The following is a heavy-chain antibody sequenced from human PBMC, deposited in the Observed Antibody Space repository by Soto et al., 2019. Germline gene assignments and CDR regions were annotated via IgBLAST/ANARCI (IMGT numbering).Heavy chain of an antibody. J-gene: IGHJ4*02. CDR3: ARPWDTAMLSNWNY. CDR2: INRNGGEK. V-gene: IGHV3-7*03. CDR1: GFIFTSCS. Sequence: PGGSLRLSCAVSGFIFTSCSMSWVHQAPGKGLEWVGNINRNGGEKYYVDSVKGRFTISRDNAKHSLYLQMNSLRAEDTAVYYCARPWDTAMLSNWNYWGQGTLVTVSS. D-gene: IGHD5-18*01.